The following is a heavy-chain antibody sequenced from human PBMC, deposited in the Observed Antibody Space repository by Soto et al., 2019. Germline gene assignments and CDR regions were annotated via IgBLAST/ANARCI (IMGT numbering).Heavy chain of an antibody. J-gene: IGHJ6*02. Sequence: ESGGGVVQPGRSLRLSCAASGFTFSSYSMHWVRQAPGKWLEWVAVISYDGNNKYYADSEKGRFTISRDNSKNTVYLQMNSLRGDDTAIYYCARDRGIYTIRYYYYGMDVWGQGTTVTVSS. V-gene: IGHV3-30-3*01. CDR3: ARDRGIYTIRYYYYGMDV. CDR2: ISYDGNNK. D-gene: IGHD5-12*01. CDR1: GFTFSSYS.